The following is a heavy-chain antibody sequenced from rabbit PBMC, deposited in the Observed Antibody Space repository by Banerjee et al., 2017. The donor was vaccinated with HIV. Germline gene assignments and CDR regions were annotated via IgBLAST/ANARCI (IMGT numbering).Heavy chain of an antibody. V-gene: IGHV1S40*01. CDR2: INVVTGKA. D-gene: IGHD3-1*01. J-gene: IGHJ4*01. CDR1: GFSFNSGYD. Sequence: QSLEESGGGLVKPGASLTLTCKASGFSFNSGYDMCWVRQAPGKGLEWIACINVVTGKAVYASGAKGRFPSPKPPPTPVTLQMTSLTAADTAPYFCAREGGIQMAGAFTLWGRGPLVPVS. CDR3: AREGGIQMAGAFTL.